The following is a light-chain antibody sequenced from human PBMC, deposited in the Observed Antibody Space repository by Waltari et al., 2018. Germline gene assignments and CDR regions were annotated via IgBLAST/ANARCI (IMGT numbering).Light chain of an antibody. J-gene: IGKJ4*01. CDR2: AAS. CDR1: QGISSY. CDR3: QQLNSNPLT. Sequence: IQLTQSPSSLSASVGDRVTITCRASQGISSYLAWYQQKPGKAPKLLTYAASTLQSGVPSRFSASGSGTGFALTISSMQPEDLATYYCQQLNSNPLTFGGGTKVEIK. V-gene: IGKV1-9*01.